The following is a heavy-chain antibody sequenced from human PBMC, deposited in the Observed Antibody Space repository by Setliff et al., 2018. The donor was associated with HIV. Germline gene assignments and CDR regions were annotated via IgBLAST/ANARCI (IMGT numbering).Heavy chain of an antibody. CDR3: AREGPQTGDHSLALF. CDR2: IKKDEIEK. Sequence: PGGSLRLSCVASGLTFSSYSMSWVRLAPGKGLEWVACIKKDEIEKYYVDSVKGRFTISRDNAKNSLYLQMNSLRSEDTAVYYCAREGPQTGDHSLALFWGQGTVVTVSS. V-gene: IGHV3-7*01. CDR1: GLTFSSYS. D-gene: IGHD7-27*01. J-gene: IGHJ4*02.